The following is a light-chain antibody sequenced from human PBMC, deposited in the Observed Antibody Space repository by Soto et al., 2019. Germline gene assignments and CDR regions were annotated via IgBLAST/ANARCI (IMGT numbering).Light chain of an antibody. Sequence: QSALTQPASVSGSPGQSITISCTGTSSDVGGYNYVSWYQQHPGKAPKLMIYEVSNRPSGVSNRFSGSKSGNTASLSISGLQPEDEAGYFCGSYTSATTWVFGGGTQLTVL. CDR1: SSDVGGYNY. CDR2: EVS. J-gene: IGLJ3*02. CDR3: GSYTSATTWV. V-gene: IGLV2-14*01.